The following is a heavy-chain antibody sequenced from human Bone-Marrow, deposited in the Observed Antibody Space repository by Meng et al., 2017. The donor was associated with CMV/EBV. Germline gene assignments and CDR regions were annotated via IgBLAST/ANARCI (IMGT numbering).Heavy chain of an antibody. V-gene: IGHV1-2*02. D-gene: IGHD6-6*01. CDR1: GYTFTGYY. CDR2: INPNSGGT. CDR3: ARLRSSSSEMYYYYYYGMDV. J-gene: IGHJ6*02. Sequence: ASVKVSCKASGYTFTGYYMHWVRQAPGQGLEWMGWINPNSGGTNYAQKFQGRVTMTRDTSISTAYMELSRLRSDDTAMYYCARLRSSSSEMYYYYYYGMDVWGQGTTVTVSS.